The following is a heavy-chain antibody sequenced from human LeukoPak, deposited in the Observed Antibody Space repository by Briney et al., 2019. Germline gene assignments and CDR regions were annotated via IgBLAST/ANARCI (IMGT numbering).Heavy chain of an antibody. CDR3: ARLKYYYDSSGNFDY. D-gene: IGHD3-22*01. J-gene: IGHJ4*02. CDR2: IYYSGST. V-gene: IGHV4-59*08. CDR1: GGSISSYY. Sequence: SETLSLTCTVSGGSISSYYWSWIRQPPGKGLEWIGYIYYSGSTNYNPSLKSRATISVDTSKNQFSLKLSSVTAADTAVYYCARLKYYYDSSGNFDYWGQGTLVTVSS.